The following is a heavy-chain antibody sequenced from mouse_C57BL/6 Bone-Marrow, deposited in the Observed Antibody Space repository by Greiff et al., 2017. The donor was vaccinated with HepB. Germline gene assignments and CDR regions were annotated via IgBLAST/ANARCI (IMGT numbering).Heavy chain of an antibody. CDR3: ARSIPVSSYGSSYWYFDV. CDR2: IYPGSGST. V-gene: IGHV1-55*01. CDR1: GYTFTSYW. D-gene: IGHD1-1*01. J-gene: IGHJ1*03. Sequence: VKLQQPGAELVKPGASVKMSCKASGYTFTSYWITWVKQRPGQGLEWIGDIYPGSGSTNYNEKFKSKATLTVDTSSSTAYMQLSSLTSEDSAVYYCARSIPVSSYGSSYWYFDVWGTGTTVTGSS.